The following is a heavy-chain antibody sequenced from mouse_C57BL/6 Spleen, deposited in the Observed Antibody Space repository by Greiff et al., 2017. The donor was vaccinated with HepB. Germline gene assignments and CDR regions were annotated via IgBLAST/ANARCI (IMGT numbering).Heavy chain of an antibody. D-gene: IGHD3-2*02. J-gene: IGHJ3*01. CDR1: GFTFSDFY. CDR3: ARDGDSSGSWFAY. CDR2: SRNKANDYTT. V-gene: IGHV7-1*01. Sequence: EVQLVESGGGLVQSGRSLRLSCATSGFTFSDFYMEWVRQAPGKGLEWIAASRNKANDYTTEYSASVKGRFIVSRDTSQSILYLQMNALRAEDTAIYYCARDGDSSGSWFAYWGQGTLVTVSA.